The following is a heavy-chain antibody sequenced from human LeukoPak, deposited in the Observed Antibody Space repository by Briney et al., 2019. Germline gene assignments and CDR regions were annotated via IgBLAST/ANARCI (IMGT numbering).Heavy chain of an antibody. J-gene: IGHJ6*02. D-gene: IGHD4-23*01. CDR2: ISAYNGNT. Sequence: ASVKVSCKASGYTFTSYGISWVRQAPGQGLEWMGWISAYNGNTNYAQKLQGRVTMTTDTSTSPAYMELRSLRSDDTAVYYCARVREYGGNPQAGELVYYYGMDVWGQGTAVTVSS. CDR1: GYTFTSYG. CDR3: ARVREYGGNPQAGELVYYYGMDV. V-gene: IGHV1-18*01.